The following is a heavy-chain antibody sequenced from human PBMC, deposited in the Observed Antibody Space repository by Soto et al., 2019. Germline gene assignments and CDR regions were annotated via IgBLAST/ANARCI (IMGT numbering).Heavy chain of an antibody. CDR2: IYYSGST. D-gene: IGHD2-15*01. V-gene: IGHV4-30-4*01. CDR3: ARGSEHPKYCSGGSCYSGHWFDP. CDR1: GGSISSGDYY. J-gene: IGHJ5*02. Sequence: KPSETLSLTCTVSGGSISSGDYYWSWIRQPPGKGLEWIGYIYYSGSTYYNPSLKSRVTISVDTSKNQFSLKLSSVTAADTAVYYCARGSEHPKYCSGGSCYSGHWFDPWGQGTLVTVSS.